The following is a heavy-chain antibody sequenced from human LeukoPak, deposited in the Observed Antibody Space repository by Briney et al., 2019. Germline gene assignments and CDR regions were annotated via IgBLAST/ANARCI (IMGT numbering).Heavy chain of an antibody. Sequence: PGGSLRLSCAASGFTFSSFWMSWVRQAPGKGLEWVANIKQDKSEKYYVDSVKGRFTISRDNAKNSLYLQMNSLRAEDTAVYFCARFRVTSYPMTQYHFDYWGQGTLVTVSS. CDR3: ARFRVTSYPMTQYHFDY. V-gene: IGHV3-7*01. CDR1: GFTFSSFW. J-gene: IGHJ4*02. CDR2: IKQDKSEK. D-gene: IGHD2-21*02.